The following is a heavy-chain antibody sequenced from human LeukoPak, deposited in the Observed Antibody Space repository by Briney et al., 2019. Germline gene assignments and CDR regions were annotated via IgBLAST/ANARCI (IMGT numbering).Heavy chain of an antibody. V-gene: IGHV4-59*01. Sequence: SGTLSLTCTVSGGSLSSYYRSWIRQPPGKGLEWIGYIYYSGRTNYNPSLKSRVTISVDTTKNQFSLKLSSVADADAAVYYCARGWNSEGFDYWGQGTLVTVSS. CDR3: ARGWNSEGFDY. D-gene: IGHD1/OR15-1a*01. CDR1: GGSLSSYY. J-gene: IGHJ4*02. CDR2: IYYSGRT.